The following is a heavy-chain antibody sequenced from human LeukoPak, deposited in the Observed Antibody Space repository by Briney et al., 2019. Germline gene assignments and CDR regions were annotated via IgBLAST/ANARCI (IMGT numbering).Heavy chain of an antibody. V-gene: IGHV4-39*07. CDR2: IYYSGST. J-gene: IGHJ4*02. D-gene: IGHD4-23*01. CDR1: GGSISGSSYY. CDR3: ARTTGVIREVTY. Sequence: PSETLSLTCTVSGGSISGSSYYWGWIRQPPGKGLEWIGSIYYSGSTYYNPSLKSRVTISVDTSKNHFSLKLSSLIAADTALYYCARTTGVIREVTYWGQGTLVTVSS.